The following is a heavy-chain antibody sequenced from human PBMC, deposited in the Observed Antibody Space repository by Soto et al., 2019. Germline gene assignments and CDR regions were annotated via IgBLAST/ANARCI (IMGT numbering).Heavy chain of an antibody. CDR2: INPNTGGT. V-gene: IGHV1-2*02. CDR1: GYTFTGYF. CDR3: ASVASWAARDCFDP. Sequence: QVQLVQSGAEVKKPGASVKVSCMASGYTFTGYFIHWVREVPGQGLEYMGWINPNTGGTDYAQKFQGRVTMTRDTSISTVFMEMKRLTSDDTAVYYCASVASWAARDCFDPGGQGSLVTVSS. J-gene: IGHJ5*02. D-gene: IGHD2-15*01.